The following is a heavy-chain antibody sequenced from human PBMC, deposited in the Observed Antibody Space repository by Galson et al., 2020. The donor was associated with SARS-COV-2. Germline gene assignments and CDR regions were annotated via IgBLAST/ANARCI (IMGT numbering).Heavy chain of an antibody. J-gene: IGHJ4*02. CDR3: ARGTEGRGVIDYFYY. Sequence: SQTLSLTCAISGDSVSSNSAGWNWIRQSPSRGLEWLGRTYYRSKWYNEYALSVKSRITINPDTSKNHFSLQLNSVTPEDTAVYYCARGTEGRGVIDYFYYLGQGTLVTVSS. D-gene: IGHD3-10*01. CDR1: GDSVSSNSAG. CDR2: TYYRSKWYN. V-gene: IGHV6-1*01.